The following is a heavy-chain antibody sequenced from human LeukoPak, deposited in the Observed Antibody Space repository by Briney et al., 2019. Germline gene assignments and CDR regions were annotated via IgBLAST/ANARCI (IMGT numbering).Heavy chain of an antibody. CDR3: ARTPMVRGVNTRDDAFDI. CDR2: IYYSGST. J-gene: IGHJ3*02. CDR1: GGSISSLY. V-gene: IGHV4-59*08. Sequence: SETLSLTCPVSGGSISSLYWGCIRQPPGKGLEWIGYIYYSGSTNYNPSLKSRVTISVDTSKNQFSLKLSSVTAADTAVYYCARTPMVRGVNTRDDAFDIWGQGTMVTVSS. D-gene: IGHD3-10*01.